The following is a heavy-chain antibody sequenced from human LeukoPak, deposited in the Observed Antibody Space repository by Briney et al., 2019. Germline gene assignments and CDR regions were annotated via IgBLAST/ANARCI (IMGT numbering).Heavy chain of an antibody. D-gene: IGHD3-22*01. V-gene: IGHV3-30*04. Sequence: GGSLRLSCAASGFTFSSYAMHWVRQAPGKGLERVAVISYDGSNKYYADSVKGRFTISRDNSKNTLYLQMNSLRAEDTAVYYCARGPRYYYDSSGYYPPHDYWGQGTLVTVSS. CDR2: ISYDGSNK. CDR1: GFTFSSYA. CDR3: ARGPRYYYDSSGYYPPHDY. J-gene: IGHJ4*02.